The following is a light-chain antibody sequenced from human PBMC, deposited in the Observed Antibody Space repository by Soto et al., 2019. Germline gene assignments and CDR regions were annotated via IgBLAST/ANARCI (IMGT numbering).Light chain of an antibody. Sequence: QSVLTQPASVSGSPGQSITISCTGTSSDVAAYNFVSWYQQHPGEVPKLMIYEVIKRPSGISDRFSGSKSGNTASLTISGRQAEDEADYYCSAYTHSSTVIFGGGTKVTVL. J-gene: IGLJ2*01. V-gene: IGLV2-14*03. CDR3: SAYTHSSTVI. CDR1: SSDVAAYNF. CDR2: EVI.